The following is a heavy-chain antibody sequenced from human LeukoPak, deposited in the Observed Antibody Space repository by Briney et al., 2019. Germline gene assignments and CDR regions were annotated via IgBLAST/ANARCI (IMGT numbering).Heavy chain of an antibody. Sequence: ASVKVSCKGFQYTFTGYYMHWVRQAPGQGPEWMGRINPNNGGTDYSQKFQGRVTMTRDTSISTAYMELSRLRSDDTAVYYCARDPSSTDAFDIWGQGTMVTVSS. CDR1: QYTFTGYY. D-gene: IGHD2-2*01. CDR2: INPNNGGT. CDR3: ARDPSSTDAFDI. V-gene: IGHV1-2*06. J-gene: IGHJ3*02.